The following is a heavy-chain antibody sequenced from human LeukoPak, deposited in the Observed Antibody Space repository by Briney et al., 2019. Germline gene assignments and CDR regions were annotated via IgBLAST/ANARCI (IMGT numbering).Heavy chain of an antibody. CDR1: GGSINSSNYY. J-gene: IGHJ4*02. V-gene: IGHV4-39*01. CDR3: ARHRGWSYFDY. Sequence: PSETLSLTCTVSGGSINSSNYYWGWIRQPPGKGLEWIGSIHSSVSTYYNPSLKSRVTISVDTSKNQFSLRLTSVTAADTAVYFCARHRGWSYFDYWGQGTLVTVSS. D-gene: IGHD6-19*01. CDR2: IHSSVST.